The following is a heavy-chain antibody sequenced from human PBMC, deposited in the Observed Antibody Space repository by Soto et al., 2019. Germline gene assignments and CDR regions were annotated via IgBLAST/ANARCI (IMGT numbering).Heavy chain of an antibody. CDR1: VYIFTSYY. V-gene: IGHV1-46*03. D-gene: IGHD3-10*01. J-gene: IGHJ4*02. CDR2: INPFDGSR. Sequence: ASVMVSCKASVYIFTSYYIHWVRQAPGQGLEWMGWINPFDGSRMFAQSFQGRVTMTRDTSTSTVYMEVSSLRSEDTAVYYCSRVDPGETSPFDHWGQGTLVTVSS. CDR3: SRVDPGETSPFDH.